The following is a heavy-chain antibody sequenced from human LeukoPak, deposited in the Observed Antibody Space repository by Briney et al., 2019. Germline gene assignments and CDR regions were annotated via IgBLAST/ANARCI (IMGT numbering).Heavy chain of an antibody. CDR2: INSDGSWT. J-gene: IGHJ4*02. Sequence: GGSLRLSCAASGNYWMHWVRQVPGKGLVWVSHINSDGSWTSYADSVKGRFTIPKDNAKNTVYLQMNSLRAEDTAVYYCVSFYETYWGRGTLVTVSS. CDR1: GNYW. V-gene: IGHV3-74*01. D-gene: IGHD2/OR15-2a*01. CDR3: VSFYETY.